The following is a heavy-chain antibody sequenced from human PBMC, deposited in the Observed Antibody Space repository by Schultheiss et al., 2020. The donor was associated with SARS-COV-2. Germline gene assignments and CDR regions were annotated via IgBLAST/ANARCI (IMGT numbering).Heavy chain of an antibody. CDR3: ARITRGSGSHYDY. CDR2: IDWDDDK. CDR1: GFSLSNARMG. Sequence: SGPTLVKPTETLTLTCTVSGFSLSNARMGVSWIRQPPGKALEWLARIDWDDDKYYSTSLKTRLTISKDTSKNQVVLTMTNMDPVDTATYYCARITRGSGSHYDYWGQGTLVTVSS. V-gene: IGHV2-70*11. D-gene: IGHD3-10*01. J-gene: IGHJ4*02.